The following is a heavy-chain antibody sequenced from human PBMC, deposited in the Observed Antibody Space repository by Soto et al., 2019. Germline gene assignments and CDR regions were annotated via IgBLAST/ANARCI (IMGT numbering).Heavy chain of an antibody. V-gene: IGHV1-69*02. J-gene: IGHJ4*02. CDR3: ATSFGSGSRAFDY. D-gene: IGHD3-10*01. CDR2: FNPILSFS. CDR1: GDTFNFYT. Sequence: QVQLVQSGAEVKKPGSSVKVSCKASGDTFNFYTINWVRQAPGLGLEWMGRFNPILSFSNSALKFQGRVTLTADKSTSTAYMVXSXLRSEDTAIYYCATSFGSGSRAFDYWGQGALVTVSS.